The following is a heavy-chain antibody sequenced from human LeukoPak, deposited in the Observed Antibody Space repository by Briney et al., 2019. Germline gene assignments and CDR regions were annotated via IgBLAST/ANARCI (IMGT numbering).Heavy chain of an antibody. V-gene: IGHV4-31*03. D-gene: IGHD6-13*01. CDR3: ARGAAAGTDVRLDP. CDR2: IYYSGST. Sequence: PSQTLSLTCTVSGGSISSGGYYWSWIRQHPGKGLEWIGYIYYSGSTYYNPSLKSRVTISVDRSKNQFSLKLSSVTAADTAIYYSARGAAAGTDVRLDPWGQGTLVTVSS. CDR1: GGSISSGGYY. J-gene: IGHJ5*02.